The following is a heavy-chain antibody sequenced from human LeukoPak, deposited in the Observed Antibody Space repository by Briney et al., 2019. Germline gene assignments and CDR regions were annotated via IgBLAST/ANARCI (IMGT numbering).Heavy chain of an antibody. CDR2: IKGDGSSA. D-gene: IGHD1-14*01. CDR3: ARDRGWNQLDY. CDR1: GFTFSIYC. V-gene: IGHV3-74*01. Sequence: PGGSLRLSWTPSGFTFSIYCTRWVRQVPGQAPGWGLVGVSRIKGDGSSATYADSVRGRFTISRDKAKHTLYLQMNRLRAEDTAVYYCARDRGWNQLDYWGQGNLVTVSS. J-gene: IGHJ4*02.